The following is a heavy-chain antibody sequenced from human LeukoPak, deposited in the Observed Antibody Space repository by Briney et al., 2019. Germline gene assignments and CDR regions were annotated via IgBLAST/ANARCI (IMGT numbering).Heavy chain of an antibody. Sequence: SETLSLTCAVYGGSFSGYYWSWIRQPPGKGLEWIGEINHSGSTNYNPSLKSRVTISVDTSKNQFSLKLSSVTAADTAVYYCARLVPYYDFWSGYWSGNYYYYYMDVWGKGTTVTVSS. J-gene: IGHJ6*03. CDR3: ARLVPYYDFWSGYWSGNYYYYYMDV. V-gene: IGHV4-34*01. CDR1: GGSFSGYY. D-gene: IGHD3-3*01. CDR2: INHSGST.